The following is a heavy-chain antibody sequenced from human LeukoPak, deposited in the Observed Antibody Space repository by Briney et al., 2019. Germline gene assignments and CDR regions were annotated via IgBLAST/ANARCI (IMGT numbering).Heavy chain of an antibody. CDR2: ICDDGTKK. J-gene: IGHJ4*02. D-gene: IGHD1-26*01. V-gene: IGHV3-30*02. Sequence: GGSLGLSCAASGFTFSEYGMHWVRQTPGKGLEWVAFICDDGTKKSFADSVKGRFTISRDNSKNTVSLQMNSLRSDDTGVYYCAKDWGARGCCGDYFDYWGQGSLVAVSS. CDR3: AKDWGARGCCGDYFDY. CDR1: GFTFSEYG.